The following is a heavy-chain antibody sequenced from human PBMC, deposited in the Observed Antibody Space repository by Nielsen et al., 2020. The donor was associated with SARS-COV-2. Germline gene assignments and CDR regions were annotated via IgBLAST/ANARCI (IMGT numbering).Heavy chain of an antibody. CDR3: ARDRGIAVAGYYYYGMDV. J-gene: IGHJ6*02. Sequence: WIRQPPGKGLEWVAVISYDGSNKYYADSVKGRFTISRDNSKNTLYLQMNSLRAEDTAVYYCARDRGIAVAGYYYYGMDVWGQGTTVTVSS. D-gene: IGHD6-19*01. CDR2: ISYDGSNK. V-gene: IGHV3-30*04.